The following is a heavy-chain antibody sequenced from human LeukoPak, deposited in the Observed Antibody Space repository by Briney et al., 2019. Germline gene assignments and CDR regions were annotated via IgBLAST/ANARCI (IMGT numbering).Heavy chain of an antibody. V-gene: IGHV4-4*02. D-gene: IGHD6-13*01. CDR1: GGSISSSNW. Sequence: SETLSLTCAVSGGSISSSNWWSWVRQTPGKGLEWIGSIYYSGSTYYNPSLKSRVTISVDTSKNQFSLKLSSVTAADTAVYYCAREERTAAAINWFDPWGRGTLVTVSS. CDR3: AREERTAAAINWFDP. J-gene: IGHJ5*02. CDR2: IYYSGST.